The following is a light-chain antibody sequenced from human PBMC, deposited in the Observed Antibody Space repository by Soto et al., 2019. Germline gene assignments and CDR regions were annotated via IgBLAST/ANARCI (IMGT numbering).Light chain of an antibody. Sequence: QSVLTQPPSVSAAPGGMLTISCSGSSSNIGKNFVSWYQQLPGTTPKLLIYDNSQRPSGIPDRFSASKSGTSATLGITGLQTGDEADYYCATWDRSLSVYVFGTGTKVTVL. CDR1: SSNIGKNF. V-gene: IGLV1-51*01. CDR3: ATWDRSLSVYV. J-gene: IGLJ1*01. CDR2: DNS.